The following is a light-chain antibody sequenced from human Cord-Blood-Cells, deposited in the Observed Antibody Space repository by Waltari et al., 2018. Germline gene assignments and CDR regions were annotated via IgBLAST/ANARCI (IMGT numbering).Light chain of an antibody. CDR3: QQSYSTPYT. CDR1: QSISSY. CDR2: AAS. V-gene: IGKV1-39*01. J-gene: IGKJ2*01. Sequence: DIQMTQSPSSLSASVVDRVTLTCRASQSISSYLNWYQQKPGKAPKLLIYAASSLQSGVPSRFSGSGSGTDFTLTISSLQPEDFATYYCQQSYSTPYTFGQGTKLEIK.